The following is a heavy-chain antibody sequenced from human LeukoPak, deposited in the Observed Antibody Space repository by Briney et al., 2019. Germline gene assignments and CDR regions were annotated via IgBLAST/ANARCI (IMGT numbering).Heavy chain of an antibody. D-gene: IGHD3-3*02. CDR1: GYSISSGYY. CDR3: ARHLASYYFDY. V-gene: IGHV4-38-2*02. Sequence: SETLSLTCTVSGYSISSGYYWGWIRQPPGQGLEWIGSIYHSGSTYYNPSLKSRVTISVDTSKSQFSLKLSSVTAADTAVYYCARHLASYYFDYWGQGTLVTVSS. J-gene: IGHJ4*02. CDR2: IYHSGST.